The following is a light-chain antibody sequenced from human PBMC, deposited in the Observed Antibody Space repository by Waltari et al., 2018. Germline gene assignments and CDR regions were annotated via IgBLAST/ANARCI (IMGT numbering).Light chain of an antibody. Sequence: VLTQSPGTLSLSPGETATLSCRASQYITKRYFAWYQQKPGQAPRLLIYGASSRAAGIPDRVSGSGSGTDFTLTIIRLEPEDFAVYYCQQYGSSVMYTFGQGTKLEIK. J-gene: IGKJ2*01. CDR3: QQYGSSVMYT. CDR2: GAS. CDR1: QYITKRY. V-gene: IGKV3-20*01.